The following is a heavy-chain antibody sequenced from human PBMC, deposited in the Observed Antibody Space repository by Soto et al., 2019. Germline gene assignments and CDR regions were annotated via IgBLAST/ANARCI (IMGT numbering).Heavy chain of an antibody. CDR1: GGTFSSQT. D-gene: IGHD1-1*01. Sequence: QVQLVQSGAEVKEPGSSVKVSCKVSGGTFSSQTINWVRQVPGQGLEWMGSVIPIIGEGKYAQSFLGRVTFTADRSTSTAYMEVSSLTSEDTAVYYCARPAVNDLDADSSAFDIWGQGTMVTVSS. V-gene: IGHV1-69*02. J-gene: IGHJ3*02. CDR3: ARPAVNDLDADSSAFDI. CDR2: VIPIIGEG.